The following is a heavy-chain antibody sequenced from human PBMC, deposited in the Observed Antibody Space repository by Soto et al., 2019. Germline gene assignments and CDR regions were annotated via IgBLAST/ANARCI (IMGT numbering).Heavy chain of an antibody. J-gene: IGHJ6*02. Sequence: PGESLKISCQGSGYSFPDYWIGWVRQMPGKGLEWMGIIYPDDSDAKYSPSFQGQVTMSADKSINTAYLQWSSLKASDTAIYYCARQAAAGKYYYAMDVWGQGTTVTVSS. CDR1: GYSFPDYW. CDR3: ARQAAAGKYYYAMDV. V-gene: IGHV5-51*01. CDR2: IYPDDSDA. D-gene: IGHD6-13*01.